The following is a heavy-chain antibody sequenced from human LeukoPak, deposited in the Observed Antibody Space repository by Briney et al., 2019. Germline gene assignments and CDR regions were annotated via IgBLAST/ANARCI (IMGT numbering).Heavy chain of an antibody. CDR2: ISYDGSNK. Sequence: PGGSLRLSCAASGFTFSSYAMHWVRQAPGKGLGWVAVISYDGSNKYYADSVKGRFTISRDNSKNTLYLQMNSLRAEDTAVYYCARVVTQDYYDSSGPFDYWGQGTLVTVSS. V-gene: IGHV3-30*04. CDR1: GFTFSSYA. J-gene: IGHJ4*02. CDR3: ARVVTQDYYDSSGPFDY. D-gene: IGHD3-22*01.